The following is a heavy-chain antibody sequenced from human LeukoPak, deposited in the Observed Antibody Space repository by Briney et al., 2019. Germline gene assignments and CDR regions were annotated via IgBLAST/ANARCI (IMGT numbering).Heavy chain of an antibody. CDR2: IYYSGST. V-gene: IGHV4-59*01. CDR3: ARQETAISVAAL. D-gene: IGHD6-19*01. Sequence: SETLSLTCTVSGGSISGFYWSWIRQPPGKGLEWIGYIYYSGSTYYNPSLKSRVTISADTSKNQFSLKLSSVTAADTAVYYCARQETAISVAALWGQGTLVTVSS. CDR1: GGSISGFY. J-gene: IGHJ4*02.